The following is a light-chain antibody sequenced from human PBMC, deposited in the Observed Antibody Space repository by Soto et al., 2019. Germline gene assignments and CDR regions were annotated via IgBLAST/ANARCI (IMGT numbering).Light chain of an antibody. Sequence: QSALTQPASVSGSPGQSITISCTGTSSDVGAYNYVSWFQQHPGKAPKLMIYDVSNRPSEISNRFSGSESGNTASLTISGLQAEDEADYYCCSYTSSSTYVFGTGTQLTVL. CDR2: DVS. V-gene: IGLV2-14*01. J-gene: IGLJ1*01. CDR3: CSYTSSSTYV. CDR1: SSDVGAYNY.